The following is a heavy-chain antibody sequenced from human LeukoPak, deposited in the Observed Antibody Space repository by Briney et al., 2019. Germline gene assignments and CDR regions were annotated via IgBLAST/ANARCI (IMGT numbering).Heavy chain of an antibody. V-gene: IGHV4-59*01. CDR3: ARGRGYSYGLDY. CDR2: IHYSGST. J-gene: IGHJ4*02. CDR1: GGSISSYY. Sequence: SETLSLTCTVSGGSISSYYWSWIRQPPGKGLEWIGYIHYSGSTNYNPSLKSRVTISVDTSKNQFSLKLSSVTAADTAVYYCARGRGYSYGLDYWGQGTLVTVSS. D-gene: IGHD5-18*01.